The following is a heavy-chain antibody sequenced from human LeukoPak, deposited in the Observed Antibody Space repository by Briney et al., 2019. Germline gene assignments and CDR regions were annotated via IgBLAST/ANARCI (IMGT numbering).Heavy chain of an antibody. CDR2: IYPGDSDT. CDR1: GCRFTSYW. D-gene: IGHD3-10*01. CDR3: ARLSMVRGVIRRIDY. V-gene: IGHV5-51*01. J-gene: IGHJ4*02. Sequence: GESLKISCKGSGCRFTSYWIGWVRQMPGKGLEWMGIIYPGDSDTRYSPSLQGQVTISADKSISTAYLQWSSLKASDTAMYYCARLSMVRGVIRRIDYWGQGTLVTVSS.